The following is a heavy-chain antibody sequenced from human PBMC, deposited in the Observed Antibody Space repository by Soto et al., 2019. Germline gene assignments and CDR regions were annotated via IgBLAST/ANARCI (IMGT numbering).Heavy chain of an antibody. Sequence: GGSLRLSCAASGFTFSSYGMHWVRQAPGKGLEWVAVIWYDGSNKYYADSVKGRFTISRENSKNTLYLQMNSLRAEDTAVYYCAREYPGVAATPGLDYWGQGTLVTVSS. CDR2: IWYDGSNK. CDR3: AREYPGVAATPGLDY. J-gene: IGHJ4*02. D-gene: IGHD2-15*01. CDR1: GFTFSSYG. V-gene: IGHV3-33*01.